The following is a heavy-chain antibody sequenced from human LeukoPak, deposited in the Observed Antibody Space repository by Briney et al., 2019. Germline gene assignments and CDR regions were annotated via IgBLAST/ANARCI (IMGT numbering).Heavy chain of an antibody. CDR1: GFTFSSYW. D-gene: IGHD2-15*01. Sequence: GGSLRLSCAASGFTFSSYWMHWVRQAPGKGLVWVSRIDSDGSSTIYAVSVKGRFTISRDNAKNTLNLQMNSLRAEDTALYYCARSGAPTPDYWGQGTLVIVSS. V-gene: IGHV3-74*01. CDR3: ARSGAPTPDY. CDR2: IDSDGSST. J-gene: IGHJ4*02.